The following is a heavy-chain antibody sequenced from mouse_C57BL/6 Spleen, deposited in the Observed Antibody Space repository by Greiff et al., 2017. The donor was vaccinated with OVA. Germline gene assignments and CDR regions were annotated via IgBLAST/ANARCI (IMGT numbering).Heavy chain of an antibody. CDR2: ISSGGSYT. CDR3: ARQHYDYDGAY. J-gene: IGHJ3*01. Sequence: EVKVVESGGDLVKPGGSLKLSCAASGFTFSSYGMSWVRQTPDKRLEWVATISSGGSYTYYPDSVKGRFTISRDNAKNTLYLQMSSLKSEDTAMYYCARQHYDYDGAYWGQGTLVTVSA. V-gene: IGHV5-6*01. D-gene: IGHD2-4*01. CDR1: GFTFSSYG.